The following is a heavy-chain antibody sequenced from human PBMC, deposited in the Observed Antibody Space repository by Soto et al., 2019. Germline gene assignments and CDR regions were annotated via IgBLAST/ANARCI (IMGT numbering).Heavy chain of an antibody. J-gene: IGHJ5*02. CDR1: GYTFTSYD. CDR2: MNPDSGHT. V-gene: IGHV1-8*01. Sequence: ASVKVSCKASGYTFTSYDINWVRQATGQGPEWMGWMNPDSGHTGYAQKFQGRVTMTRDTSISTAYMELSSLRSEDTAVYYCADEKHFASSTAFDPLGKGPLGTVSS. CDR3: ADEKHFASSTAFDP. D-gene: IGHD6-13*01.